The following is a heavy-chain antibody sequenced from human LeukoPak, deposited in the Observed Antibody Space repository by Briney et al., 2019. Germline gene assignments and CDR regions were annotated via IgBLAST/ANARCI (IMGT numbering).Heavy chain of an antibody. D-gene: IGHD4-17*01. V-gene: IGHV1-18*03. CDR2: ISAYNDNT. Sequence: GASVKVSCKASGYTFTSYGISWGRQAPGQGLEWMGWISAYNDNTNYAQKLQGRVTMTTDTSTSTAYMELRSLRSDDMAVYYCARDDLHGDLDFDYWGQGTLVTVSS. CDR3: ARDDLHGDLDFDY. J-gene: IGHJ4*02. CDR1: GYTFTSYG.